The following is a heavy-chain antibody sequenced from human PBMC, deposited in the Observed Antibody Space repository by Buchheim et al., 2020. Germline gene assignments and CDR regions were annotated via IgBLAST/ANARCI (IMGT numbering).Heavy chain of an antibody. D-gene: IGHD6-19*01. CDR2: ISSSSGTI. CDR1: GFTFSSYS. CDR3: ARDYSGGWYGHYGMDV. V-gene: IGHV3-48*04. J-gene: IGHJ6*02. Sequence: EVQLVESGGGLVQPGGSLRLSCAASGFTFSSYSMNWVRQAPGKGLEWVSYISSSSGTIYYADSVKGRFTISRDNAKNSLYLQMNSLRAEDTAVYYCARDYSGGWYGHYGMDVWGQGTT.